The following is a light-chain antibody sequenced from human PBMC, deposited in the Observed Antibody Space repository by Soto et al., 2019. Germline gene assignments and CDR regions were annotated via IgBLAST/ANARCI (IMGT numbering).Light chain of an antibody. CDR2: DVS. CDR3: QQYDGLPRT. Sequence: DIRLSQSPSSLSASVGDRVTITCQASQDISDHLNWYQQKPGKAPRLLLYDVSNLQRGIPSRFSGSGYGTDFTFTISGLQPEDFATYFCQQYDGLPRTFGQGTKMDI. CDR1: QDISDH. J-gene: IGKJ2*01. V-gene: IGKV1-33*01.